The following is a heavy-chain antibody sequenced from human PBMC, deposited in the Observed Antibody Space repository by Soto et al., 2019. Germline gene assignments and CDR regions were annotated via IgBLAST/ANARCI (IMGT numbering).Heavy chain of an antibody. J-gene: IGHJ6*02. Sequence: ASVKVSCKAAGYTFTGSYMHWVRQAPGQGLEWMGWINPNSGGTNSAQKFQGRVTMTRDTAISTAYMELSRLRSDDTAVYYCRVPATLYGMDVRGQGTTVIVAS. CDR1: GYTFTGSY. CDR2: INPNSGGT. CDR3: RVPATLYGMDV. V-gene: IGHV1-2*02. D-gene: IGHD2-15*01.